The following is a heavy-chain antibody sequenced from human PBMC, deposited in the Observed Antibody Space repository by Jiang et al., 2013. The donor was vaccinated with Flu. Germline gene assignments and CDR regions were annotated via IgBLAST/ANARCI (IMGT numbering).Heavy chain of an antibody. CDR1: GYTFTGYL. CDR2: INPNSGDT. V-gene: IGHV1-2*02. CDR3: ARATARGGGLDV. J-gene: IGHJ6*02. Sequence: KVSCKASGYTFTGYLMHWVRQAPGQGLEWMGWINPNSGDTNYAQKFQDRVTMTRDTSITTAYMELSRLRSDDTAVFYCARATARGGGLDVWGQGTTVTVSS. D-gene: IGHD3-16*01.